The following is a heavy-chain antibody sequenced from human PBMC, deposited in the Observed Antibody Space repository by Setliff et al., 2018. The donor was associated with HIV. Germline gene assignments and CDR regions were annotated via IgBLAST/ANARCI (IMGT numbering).Heavy chain of an antibody. CDR1: GYTFTGYY. V-gene: IGHV1-2*04. CDR2: INPNSGGT. J-gene: IGHJ6*02. D-gene: IGHD3-10*01. CDR3: ARESFGSYYGSGSYNSPSPYYYYGMDV. Sequence: ASVKVSCKASGYTFTGYYMHWVRQAPGQGLEWMGWINPNSGGTNYAQKFQGWATMTRDTSISTAYMELSRLRSDDTAVYYCARESFGSYYGSGSYNSPSPYYYYGMDVWGQGTTVTVSS.